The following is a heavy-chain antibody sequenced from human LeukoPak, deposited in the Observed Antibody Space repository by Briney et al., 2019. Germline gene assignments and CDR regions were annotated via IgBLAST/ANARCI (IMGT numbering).Heavy chain of an antibody. CDR3: ARGYCGGDCPEAYGMDV. D-gene: IGHD2-21*02. CDR1: GFTFSSYG. V-gene: IGHV3-33*01. J-gene: IGHJ6*02. CDR2: IWYDGSNK. Sequence: GGSLRLTCAASGFTFSSYGMHWVRQAPGKGLEWVAVIWYDGSNKYYADSVKGRFTISRDNSKNTLYLQMNSLRAEDTAVYYCARGYCGGDCPEAYGMDVWGQGTTVTVSS.